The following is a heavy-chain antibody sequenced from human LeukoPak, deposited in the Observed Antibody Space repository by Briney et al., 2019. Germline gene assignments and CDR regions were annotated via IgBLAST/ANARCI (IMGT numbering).Heavy chain of an antibody. V-gene: IGHV1-8*01. CDR1: GYTFTSYD. CDR3: ARGPGRSTWPVYFGF. CDR2: MNPNSGNT. Sequence: ASVKVSCKASGYTFTSYDINWVRQATGQGLEWMGWMNPNSGNTGYAQKFQGRVTMTRSTSISTAYMELSSLRSEDTAVYYCARGPGRSTWPVYFGFWGQGTLVTVSS. D-gene: IGHD1-26*01. J-gene: IGHJ4*02.